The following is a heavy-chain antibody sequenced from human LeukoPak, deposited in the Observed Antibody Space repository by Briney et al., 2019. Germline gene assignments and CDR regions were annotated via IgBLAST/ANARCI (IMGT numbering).Heavy chain of an antibody. CDR2: IYYSGST. CDR1: GGSISSGDYY. D-gene: IGHD3-3*01. V-gene: IGHV4-39*01. Sequence: KPSETLSLTCTVSGGSISSGDYYWSWIRQPPGEGLEWIGSIYYSGSTYYNPSLKSRVTISVDTSKNQFSLKLSSVTAADTAVYYCAIIDFWSGYRFDYWGQGTLVTVSS. J-gene: IGHJ4*02. CDR3: AIIDFWSGYRFDY.